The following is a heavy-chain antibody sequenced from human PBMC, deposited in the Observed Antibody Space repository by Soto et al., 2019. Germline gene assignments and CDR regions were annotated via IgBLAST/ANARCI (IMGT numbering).Heavy chain of an antibody. CDR3: AKDRRGDDYGDYEVDY. CDR1: GFTFSSYG. CDR2: ISYDGSNK. Sequence: QVQLVESGGGVVQPGRSLRLSCAASGFTFSSYGMHWVRQAPGKGLEWVAVISYDGSNKYYADSVKGRFTISRDNSKNXLYLQMNSLRAEDTAVYYCAKDRRGDDYGDYEVDYWGQGTLVTVSS. J-gene: IGHJ4*02. D-gene: IGHD4-17*01. V-gene: IGHV3-30*18.